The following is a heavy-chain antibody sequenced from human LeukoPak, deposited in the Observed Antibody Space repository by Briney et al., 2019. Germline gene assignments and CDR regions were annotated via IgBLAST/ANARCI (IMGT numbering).Heavy chain of an antibody. Sequence: PSETLSLTCSVSGDSISSYYWSWIRQSAGRGLEWVGHIYTGGTSIYYDNGSTDYNPSLKRRVIISLDKSKNQFSLQLSSVTAADSAIYFCAAFLSGTYWYFDYWGQGVLVTVSS. CDR3: AAFLSGTYWYFDY. CDR2: IYTGGTSIYYDNGST. D-gene: IGHD1-26*01. CDR1: GDSISSYY. J-gene: IGHJ4*02. V-gene: IGHV4-4*07.